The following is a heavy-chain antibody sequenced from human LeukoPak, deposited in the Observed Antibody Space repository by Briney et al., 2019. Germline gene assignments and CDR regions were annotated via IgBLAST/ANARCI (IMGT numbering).Heavy chain of an antibody. CDR1: GFSISSYA. CDR3: ARDPYSGTYGDTYYYYMDV. Sequence: GGSLRLSCAASGFSISSYAMYWVRQAPGKGLEWVSAFSGGDGPTYYADSVKGRFTISRDNARNSLYLQMNSLRAEDTAVYYCARDPYSGTYGDTYYYYMDVWGKGTTVTISS. D-gene: IGHD1-26*01. V-gene: IGHV3-23*01. CDR2: FSGGDGPT. J-gene: IGHJ6*03.